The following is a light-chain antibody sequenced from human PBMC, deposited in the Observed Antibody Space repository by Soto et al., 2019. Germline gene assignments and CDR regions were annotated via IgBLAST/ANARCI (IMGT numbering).Light chain of an antibody. CDR3: QVYDSYSRT. CDR2: HAS. J-gene: IGKJ1*01. CDR1: QSISNW. V-gene: IGKV1-5*01. Sequence: EIEITQSTYTLSVSVGDRFTITGRASQSISNWLAWYQQKPGTAPKVLIYHASNLQSGVPSRFSGSGSDTEFTLTVVTVQPDDLATDYCQVYDSYSRTFGQGTRLDIK.